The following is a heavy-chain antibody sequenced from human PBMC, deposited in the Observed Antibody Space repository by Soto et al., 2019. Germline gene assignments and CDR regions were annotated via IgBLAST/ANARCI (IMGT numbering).Heavy chain of an antibody. V-gene: IGHV3-21*01. D-gene: IGHD3-22*01. J-gene: IGHJ4*02. CDR3: ARDRSRYYDSSGKFDY. CDR2: ISSSSSYI. Sequence: GESLKISCAASGFTFSSYSMNWVRQAPGKGLEWVSSISSSSSYIYYADSVKGRFTISRDNAKNSLYLQMNSLRAEDTAVYYCARDRSRYYDSSGKFDYWGQGTLVTVSS. CDR1: GFTFSSYS.